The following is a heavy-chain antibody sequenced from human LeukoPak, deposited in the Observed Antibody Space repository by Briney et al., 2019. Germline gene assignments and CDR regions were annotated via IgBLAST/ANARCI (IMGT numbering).Heavy chain of an antibody. V-gene: IGHV3-48*01. J-gene: IGHJ5*01. Sequence: GGSLRLSCAASGFTSSTYTIYWGRHGPGEGLEWVSYILSSSNTIYYADSVRGRFTISIDNAKNSLYLQIDSLRVEDTAVYYCARSVIAPRPFWFDSWGQGTLVTVSS. CDR2: ILSSSNTI. CDR3: ARSVIAPRPFWFDS. CDR1: GFTSSTYT. D-gene: IGHD6-6*01.